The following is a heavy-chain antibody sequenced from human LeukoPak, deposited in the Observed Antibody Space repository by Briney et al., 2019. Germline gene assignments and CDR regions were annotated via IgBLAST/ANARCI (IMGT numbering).Heavy chain of an antibody. CDR2: ISSSSSYI. J-gene: IGHJ4*02. CDR3: ARDGSDCSGGSCYHLVFDY. D-gene: IGHD2-15*01. CDR1: GFTFSSYS. Sequence: GGSLRLSCAASGFTFSSYSTNWVRQAPGKGLEWVSSISSSSSYIYYADSVKGRFTISRDNAKNSLYLQMNSLRAEDTAVYYCARDGSDCSGGSCYHLVFDYWGQGTLVTVSS. V-gene: IGHV3-21*01.